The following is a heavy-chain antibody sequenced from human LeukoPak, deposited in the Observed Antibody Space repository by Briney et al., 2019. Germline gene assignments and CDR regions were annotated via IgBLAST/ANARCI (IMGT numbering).Heavy chain of an antibody. J-gene: IGHJ4*02. D-gene: IGHD2/OR15-2a*01. CDR2: INPNSGGT. V-gene: IGHV1-2*02. Sequence: ASVKVSCKASGYTFTGYYMHWVRQAPGQGLEWMGWINPNSGGTNYAQNFHERVTITRDMSTSTAYMELSSLRSEDTAVYYCAADRFGTTTLDYWGQGTLVTVSS. CDR3: AADRFGTTTLDY. CDR1: GYTFTGYY.